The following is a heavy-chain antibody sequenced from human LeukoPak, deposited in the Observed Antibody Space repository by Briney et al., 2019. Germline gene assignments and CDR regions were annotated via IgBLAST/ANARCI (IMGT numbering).Heavy chain of an antibody. J-gene: IGHJ4*02. V-gene: IGHV3-23*01. Sequence: GGSLRLSCAASGFTFSSFAMSWVRQAPGKGLEWVSGISGSGGSTYYADSVKGRFTISRDNSKNTLYLQMNSLRAEDTAVYYCAKGPLVTYFDYWGQGTLVTVSS. CDR2: ISGSGGST. CDR3: AKGPLVTYFDY. CDR1: GFTFSSFA. D-gene: IGHD3-9*01.